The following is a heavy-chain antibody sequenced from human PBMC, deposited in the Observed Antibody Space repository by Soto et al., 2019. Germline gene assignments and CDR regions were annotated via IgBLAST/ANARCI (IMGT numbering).Heavy chain of an antibody. D-gene: IGHD2-15*01. CDR3: ARDQLVVVAATPRYYYYGMDV. V-gene: IGHV3-30-3*01. J-gene: IGHJ6*02. Sequence: XVSLRLSCAASGFTFSSYAMHWVRQAPGKGLEWVAVISYDGSNKYYADSVEGRFTISRDNSKNTLYLQMNSLRAEDTAVYYCARDQLVVVAATPRYYYYGMDVWGQGTTVTVSS. CDR2: ISYDGSNK. CDR1: GFTFSSYA.